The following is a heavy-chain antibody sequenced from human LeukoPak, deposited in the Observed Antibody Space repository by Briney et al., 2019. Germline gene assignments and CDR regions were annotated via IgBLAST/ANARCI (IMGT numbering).Heavy chain of an antibody. D-gene: IGHD3-3*01. Sequence: GASVKVSCKASGYTFTGYYMHWVRQAPGRGLEWMGRINPNSGGTNYAQKFQGRVTMTRDTSISTAYMELSRLRSDDTAVCYCARAEITIFGPTYRPVDYWGQGTLVTVSS. J-gene: IGHJ4*02. CDR2: INPNSGGT. CDR1: GYTFTGYY. V-gene: IGHV1-2*06. CDR3: ARAEITIFGPTYRPVDY.